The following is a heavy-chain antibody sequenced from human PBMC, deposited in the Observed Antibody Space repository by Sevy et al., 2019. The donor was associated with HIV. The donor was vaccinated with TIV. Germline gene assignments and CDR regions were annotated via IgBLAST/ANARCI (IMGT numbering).Heavy chain of an antibody. D-gene: IGHD1-26*01. J-gene: IGHJ6*02. CDR2: ISDRGHIT. Sequence: GGSLRLSCEASGFTFSDYDMHWVRQAPGKGLEWLSFISDRGHITFYGDSVRGGSTISRDNAKNTLYLQVNSLKTEDAAVYYCVAEPPSGGRANYDYGLDLWGQGTTVTGSS. CDR1: GFTFSDYD. V-gene: IGHV3-30*03. CDR3: VAEPPSGGRANYDYGLDL.